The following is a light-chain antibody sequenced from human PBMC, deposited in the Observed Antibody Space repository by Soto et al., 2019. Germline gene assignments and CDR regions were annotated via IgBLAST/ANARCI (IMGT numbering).Light chain of an antibody. CDR3: QRYGTSFS. CDR1: QSVYNNY. J-gene: IGKJ4*01. CDR2: DAS. Sequence: EMVLTQSPGTLYLSPGDRATLSCRASQSVYNNYLAWYQHKPGQAPRLLIYDASARFTGIPDRFSGRGSGTEFTLTISRVEPEDFAVYYCQRYGTSFSFGGGTKVEIK. V-gene: IGKV3-20*01.